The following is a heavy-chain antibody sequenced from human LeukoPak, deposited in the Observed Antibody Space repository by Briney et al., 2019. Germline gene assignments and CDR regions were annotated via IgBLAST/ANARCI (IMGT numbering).Heavy chain of an antibody. D-gene: IGHD4-17*01. CDR1: GFTFDDYG. V-gene: IGHV3-23*01. Sequence: GGSLRLTCAASGFTFDDYGMSWVRQAPGKGLEWVSAISGSGGSTYYADSVKGRFTISRDNSKNTLYLQMNSLRAEDTAVYYCAKDRATVTTFSFDYWGQGTLVTVSS. CDR2: ISGSGGST. J-gene: IGHJ4*02. CDR3: AKDRATVTTFSFDY.